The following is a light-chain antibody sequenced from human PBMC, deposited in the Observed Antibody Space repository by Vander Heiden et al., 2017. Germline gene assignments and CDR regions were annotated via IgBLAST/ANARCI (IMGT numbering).Light chain of an antibody. CDR3: AAWADSLNGVV. CDR1: SSNIGSNT. J-gene: IGLJ2*01. Sequence: QSVLTQPPSASGTPGQRVTISCSGSSSNIGSNTVNWYQQLPGTAPKLLIYSNNQRPSGVPDRFCGSKSGTSASLAISGLQSEDEADYYCAAWADSLNGVVFGGGTKLTVL. CDR2: SNN. V-gene: IGLV1-44*01.